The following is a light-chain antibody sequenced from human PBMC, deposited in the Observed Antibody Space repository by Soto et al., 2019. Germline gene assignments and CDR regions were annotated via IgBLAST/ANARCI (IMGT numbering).Light chain of an antibody. Sequence: QSVLTQPPSASGSPGQSVTISCTGTSSHVGGYNYVSWYQQHPGKAPKLMIYEVSKRPSGVPDRFSGSKSGNTASLTVSGLQAEEEADYYCSSYAGSNNLVFGGGTKLTVL. CDR1: SSHVGGYNY. J-gene: IGLJ2*01. CDR2: EVS. CDR3: SSYAGSNNLV. V-gene: IGLV2-8*01.